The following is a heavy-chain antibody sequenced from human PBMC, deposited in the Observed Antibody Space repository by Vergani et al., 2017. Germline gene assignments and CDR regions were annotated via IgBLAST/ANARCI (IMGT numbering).Heavy chain of an antibody. D-gene: IGHD2-2*01. V-gene: IGHV3-30-3*01. CDR3: ARDWGPWDIVVVGNY. J-gene: IGHJ4*02. CDR1: GFTFSSYA. CDR2: ISYDRSNK. Sequence: QVQLVESGGGVVQPGRSLRLSCAASGFTFSSYAMHWVRQAPGKGLEWVAVISYDRSNKYYADSVKGRFTISRDNSKNTLYLQMNSLRAEDTAVYYCARDWGPWDIVVVGNYWGQGTLVTVSS.